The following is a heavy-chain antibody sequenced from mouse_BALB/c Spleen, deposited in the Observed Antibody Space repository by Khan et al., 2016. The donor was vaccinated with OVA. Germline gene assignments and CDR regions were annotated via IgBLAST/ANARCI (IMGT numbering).Heavy chain of an antibody. CDR2: ISPNNDGS. D-gene: IGHD1-1*01. Sequence: EVQLQQSGPELVKPGASVKMSCKASGYTFTSYVMHWVKQKPGQGLEWIGYISPNNDGSKYNEKFRSKATLTSDKSSSTAYMELSSLTSEDSVVYYCLRSLYYYGSAYEGFAYWGQGTLVTVSA. J-gene: IGHJ3*01. CDR1: GYTFTSYV. CDR3: LRSLYYYGSAYEGFAY. V-gene: IGHV1S136*01.